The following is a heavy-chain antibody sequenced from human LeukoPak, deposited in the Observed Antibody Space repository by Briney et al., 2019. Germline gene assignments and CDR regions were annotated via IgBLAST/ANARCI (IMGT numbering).Heavy chain of an antibody. J-gene: IGHJ6*02. CDR2: ISGRGGST. V-gene: IGHV3-23*01. CDR3: AKSQYYCSSTSCPQYYYYGMDV. D-gene: IGHD2-2*01. CDR1: GFTFSSYA. Sequence: GGSLRLSCAASGFTFSSYAMSWVRQAPGKGLEWVSAISGRGGSTYYADSVKGRFTISRDNSKNTLYPQMNSLRAEDMAVYYCAKSQYYCSSTSCPQYYYYGMDVWGQGTTVTVSS.